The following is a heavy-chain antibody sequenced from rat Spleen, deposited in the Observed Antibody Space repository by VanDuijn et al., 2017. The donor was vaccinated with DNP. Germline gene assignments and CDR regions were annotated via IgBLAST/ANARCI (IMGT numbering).Heavy chain of an antibody. V-gene: IGHV4-2*01. Sequence: EVKLVESGGGLVQPGRSLKLSCAASGFNFNDYWMGWVRQAPGKGLEWIGEINKHSSKVNYSPSLKDKFTISRDNAQNTLYLQMSKLGSEDTAIYYCTKGPNYGGDSDFFDYWGQGVMVTVSS. CDR2: INKHSSKV. CDR3: TKGPNYGGDSDFFDY. J-gene: IGHJ2*01. D-gene: IGHD1-11*01. CDR1: GFNFNDYW.